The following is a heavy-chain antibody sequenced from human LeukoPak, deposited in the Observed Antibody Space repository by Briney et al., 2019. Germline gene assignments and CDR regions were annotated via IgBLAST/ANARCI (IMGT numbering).Heavy chain of an antibody. J-gene: IGHJ4*02. D-gene: IGHD3-22*01. CDR2: INWNGGST. CDR3: ARNFGGGDSSGPYY. Sequence: GGSLRLSCAASGFSFDDYAMSWVRQAPGKGLEWVSGINWNGGSTGYADSVKGRFTISRDNAKNSLYLQVNSLRAEDTALYYCARNFGGGDSSGPYYWGQGTLVTVSS. CDR1: GFSFDDYA. V-gene: IGHV3-20*04.